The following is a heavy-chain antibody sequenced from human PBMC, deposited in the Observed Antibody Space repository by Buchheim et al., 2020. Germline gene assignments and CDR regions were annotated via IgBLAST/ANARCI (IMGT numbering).Heavy chain of an antibody. CDR3: AKEVDRQQLVSFLDWFDP. V-gene: IGHV3-23*01. CDR2: ISGSGDST. J-gene: IGHJ5*02. Sequence: EVQLLESGGGLVQPGGSLRLSCAASGFTFSSYAMSWARQAPGKGLEWVSAISGSGDSTYYVQSVKGRFTISRDNSKNTLYLQMNSLRAEDTAIYYCAKEVDRQQLVSFLDWFDPWGQGT. CDR1: GFTFSSYA. D-gene: IGHD6-13*01.